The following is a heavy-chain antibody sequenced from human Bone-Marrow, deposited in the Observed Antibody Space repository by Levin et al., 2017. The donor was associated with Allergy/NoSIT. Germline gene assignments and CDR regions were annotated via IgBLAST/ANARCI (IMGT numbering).Heavy chain of an antibody. CDR2: IYHSGSS. D-gene: IGHD6-19*01. CDR1: GGSISSNNW. J-gene: IGHJ4*02. Sequence: NPSETLSLTCAVSGGSISSNNWWSWVRQSPEKGLEWIGEIYHSGSSNYNPSLESRVSMSIDKSKNEFSLKLNSVTAADTAIYYCAREASSGWYGGNIDYWGQGALVTVSS. V-gene: IGHV4-4*02. CDR3: AREASSGWYGGNIDY.